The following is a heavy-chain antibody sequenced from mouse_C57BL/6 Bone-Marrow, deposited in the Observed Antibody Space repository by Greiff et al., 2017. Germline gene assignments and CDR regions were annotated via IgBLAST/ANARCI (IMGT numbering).Heavy chain of an antibody. CDR3: TRRTVYCGSSMGFDY. CDR1: GYTFTDYN. V-gene: IGHV1-18*01. CDR2: INPNNGGT. J-gene: IGHJ2*01. Sequence: EVKLMESGPELVKPGASVKIPCKASGYTFTDYNMDWVKQSPGKSLEWIGEINPNNGGTISNQKFKGKATLTVDTSSSTAYMELRSLTSEDAAFYWCTRRTVYCGSSMGFDYWGQGTTLTVSS. D-gene: IGHD1-1*01.